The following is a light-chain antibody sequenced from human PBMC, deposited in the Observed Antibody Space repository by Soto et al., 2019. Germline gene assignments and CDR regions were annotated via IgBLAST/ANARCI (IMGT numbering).Light chain of an antibody. J-gene: IGLJ1*01. CDR1: SSDVGGYNF. V-gene: IGLV2-14*03. CDR2: DVS. CDR3: SSYSTSTTPYV. Sequence: QSVLTQPASVSGSPGQSITISCTGTSSDVGGYNFVSWYQQHPGKAPKLMISDVSNRPSGVSNRFSGSKSGNTASLTISGLQAEDEADYYCSSYSTSTTPYVFGSGTKLTVL.